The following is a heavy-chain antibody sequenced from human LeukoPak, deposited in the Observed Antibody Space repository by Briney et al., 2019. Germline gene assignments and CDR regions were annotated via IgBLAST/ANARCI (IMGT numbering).Heavy chain of an antibody. CDR3: AKEDWGAFDI. CDR2: IRKDGSDI. V-gene: IGHV3-7*03. D-gene: IGHD7-27*01. Sequence: GGSLRLSCAASGFTFSSYSMNWVRQAPGKGLEWVANIRKDGSDIHYVDSVKGRFTISRDNAKNTLYLQMNSLRAEDTAVYYCAKEDWGAFDIWGQGTMVTVSS. J-gene: IGHJ3*02. CDR1: GFTFSSYS.